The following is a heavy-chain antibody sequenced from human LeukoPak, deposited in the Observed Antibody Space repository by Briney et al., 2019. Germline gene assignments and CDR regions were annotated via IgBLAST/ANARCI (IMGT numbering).Heavy chain of an antibody. CDR2: IHSDGTT. V-gene: IGHV3-53*01. CDR3: VREGTPGRQFFDL. CDR1: EFSVSSNY. Sequence: GGSLRLSCAASEFSVSSNYMTWVRQAPGKGLEWVSVIHSDGTTYYADSVRGRFTISTDNFKNSLFLQMNSMGADDTAVYYCVREGTPGRQFFDLWGRGTLVTVS. D-gene: IGHD6-19*01. J-gene: IGHJ2*01.